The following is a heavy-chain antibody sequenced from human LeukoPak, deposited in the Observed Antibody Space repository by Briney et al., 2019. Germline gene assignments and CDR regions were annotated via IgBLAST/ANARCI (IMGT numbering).Heavy chain of an antibody. CDR3: AKGYASGTYYSDY. CDR2: ISGSGGAT. J-gene: IGHJ4*02. CDR1: GIIFDNYA. D-gene: IGHD3-10*01. Sequence: GGSLRLSCAASGIIFDNYAMSWVRQAPGKGLEWVSAISGSGGATFYAGSVRGRFTISRDNSKNTVYLQVNSLRAEDTAVYYCAKGYASGTYYSDYWGQGTLVTVSS. V-gene: IGHV3-23*01.